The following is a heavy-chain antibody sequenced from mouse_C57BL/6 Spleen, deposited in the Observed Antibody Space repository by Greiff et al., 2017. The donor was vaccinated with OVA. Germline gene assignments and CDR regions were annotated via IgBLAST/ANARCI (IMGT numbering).Heavy chain of an antibody. CDR3: TTGGNYFDY. CDR2: IDPENGDT. Sequence: VQLQHSGAELVRPGASVKLSCTASGFNIKDDYMHWVKQRPEQGLEWIGWIDPENGDTEYASKFQGKATITADTSSNTAYLQLSSLTSEDTAVYYCTTGGNYFDYWGQGTTLTVSS. V-gene: IGHV14-4*01. D-gene: IGHD2-1*01. CDR1: GFNIKDDY. J-gene: IGHJ2*01.